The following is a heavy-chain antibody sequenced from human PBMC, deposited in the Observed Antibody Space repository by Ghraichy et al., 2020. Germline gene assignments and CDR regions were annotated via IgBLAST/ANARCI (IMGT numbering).Heavy chain of an antibody. CDR2: ISDYNGNT. Sequence: ASVKVSCKASGYTFASYGINWVRQAPGHGLEWMGWISDYNGNTKYAQTFQGRVTLTTDTSTSTAYMEMTSLTSDDTAVYYCARDPSKYSSAWGHFDYWGQGTLITVSP. CDR3: ARDPSKYSSAWGHFDY. J-gene: IGHJ4*02. V-gene: IGHV1-18*04. CDR1: GYTFASYG. D-gene: IGHD6-19*01.